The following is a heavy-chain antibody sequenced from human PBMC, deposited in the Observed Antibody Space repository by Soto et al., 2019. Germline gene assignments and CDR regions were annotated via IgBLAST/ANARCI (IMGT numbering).Heavy chain of an antibody. CDR1: GGSFSGYY. CDR3: ARGRVRGYCSGGSCYHYYYYGMDV. D-gene: IGHD2-15*01. J-gene: IGHJ6*02. V-gene: IGHV4-34*01. Sequence: SETLSLTCAVYGGSFSGYYWSWIRQPPGKGLEWIGEINHSGSTNYNPSLKSRVTISVDTSKNQFSLKLSSVTAADTAVYYCARGRVRGYCSGGSCYHYYYYGMDVWGQGATVTVSS. CDR2: INHSGST.